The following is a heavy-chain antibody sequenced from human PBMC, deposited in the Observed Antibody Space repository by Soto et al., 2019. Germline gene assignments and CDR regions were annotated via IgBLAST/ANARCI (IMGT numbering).Heavy chain of an antibody. CDR1: GYTFTSYD. D-gene: IGHD3-3*01. CDR3: ARGYYDFWSGYCDP. J-gene: IGHJ5*02. V-gene: IGHV1-8*01. Sequence: QVQLVQSGAEVKKPGASVKVSCKASGYTFTSYDINWVRQATGQGLEWMGWTNPNSGNTGYAQKFQGRVTMTRNSSISTSYMELSSLRSEDSAVYYCARGYYDFWSGYCDPWGQGNLVTVSS. CDR2: TNPNSGNT.